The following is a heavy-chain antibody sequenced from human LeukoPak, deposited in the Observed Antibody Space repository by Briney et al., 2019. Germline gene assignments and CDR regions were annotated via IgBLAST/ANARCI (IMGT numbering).Heavy chain of an antibody. V-gene: IGHV4-39*01. Sequence: NPSETLSLTCNVSGGPINSTLYQWGWIRQPPGRGLEWIGSIYFSGSTFYNPSLKSRVTISVDTCKNQFSLNLNSVTAADTAIYYCARGRSYEFGDYDWWGQGTLVTVSS. D-gene: IGHD4-17*01. J-gene: IGHJ4*02. CDR3: ARGRSYEFGDYDW. CDR2: IYFSGST. CDR1: GGPINSTLYQ.